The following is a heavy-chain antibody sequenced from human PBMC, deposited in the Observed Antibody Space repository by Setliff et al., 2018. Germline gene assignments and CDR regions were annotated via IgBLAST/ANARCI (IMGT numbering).Heavy chain of an antibody. CDR3: AREVGTSTSSDAFDV. CDR1: GDSISSGDYF. V-gene: IGHV4-30-4*08. J-gene: IGHJ3*01. D-gene: IGHD1-26*01. Sequence: PSETLSLTCTVSGDSISSGDYFWSWIRQPPGKGLEWIAYIYHSGSAYYNPSLKSRVTMSVDTSKNQFSLHLTSVTAAGTAVYYCAREVGTSTSSDAFDVWGQGVMVTVSS. CDR2: IYHSGSA.